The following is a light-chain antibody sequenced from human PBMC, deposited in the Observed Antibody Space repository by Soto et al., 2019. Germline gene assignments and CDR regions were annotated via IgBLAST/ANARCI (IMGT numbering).Light chain of an antibody. CDR2: AAS. Sequence: AIRMTQSPSSFSASTGDRVTITCRASQGISSYLAWYQQKPGKDPKLLIYAASTFQSGVPSRFSGSGSGTDFTLTISCLQSEDFATYYCQQYYSYPPMYTFGQGTKLEIK. V-gene: IGKV1-8*01. CDR3: QQYYSYPPMYT. CDR1: QGISSY. J-gene: IGKJ2*01.